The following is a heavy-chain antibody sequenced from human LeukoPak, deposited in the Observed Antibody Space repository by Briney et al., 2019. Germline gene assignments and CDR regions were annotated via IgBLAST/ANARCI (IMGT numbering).Heavy chain of an antibody. CDR1: GFTFSSFA. CDR2: ISYDGGNK. J-gene: IGHJ4*02. Sequence: GGSLRLSCAASGFTFSSFAMHWVRQAPGKGLEWVALISYDGGNKYYVDSVKGRFTISRDNSKNTLYLQMNSLRVEDTAVYYCVCLGLGGLSLDWGQGTLVTVSS. D-gene: IGHD3-16*01. V-gene: IGHV3-30*03. CDR3: VCLGLGGLSLD.